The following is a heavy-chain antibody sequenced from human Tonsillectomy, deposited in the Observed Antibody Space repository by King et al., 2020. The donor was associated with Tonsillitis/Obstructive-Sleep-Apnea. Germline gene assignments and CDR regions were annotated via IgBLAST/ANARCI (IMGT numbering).Heavy chain of an antibody. Sequence: QLVQSGTEVKKPGASVKVSCKASGYTFTSYGISWVRQAPGQGLEWMGWISAYNGNTNYAQNLQGRVTMTTDTSTTTAYMELRSLRSDDTAVYYCARESGAPITMFGGGDYYMDVWGKGTTVTVSS. CDR1: GYTFTSYG. D-gene: IGHD3-3*01. V-gene: IGHV1-18*01. J-gene: IGHJ6*03. CDR3: ARESGAPITMFGGGDYYMDV. CDR2: ISAYNGNT.